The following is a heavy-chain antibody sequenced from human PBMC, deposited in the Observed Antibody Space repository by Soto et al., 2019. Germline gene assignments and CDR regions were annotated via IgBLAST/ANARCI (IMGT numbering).Heavy chain of an antibody. CDR1: GGSISSYY. J-gene: IGHJ6*02. CDR2: IYYSGST. V-gene: IGHV4-59*12. CDR3: ARGSDYDFYYYYGMDV. Sequence: PSETLSLTCTVSGGSISSYYWSWIRQPPGKGLEWIGYIYYSGSTNYNPSLKSRVTISVDTSKNQFSLKLSSVTAADTAVYYCARGSDYDFYYYYGMDVWGQGTTVTVSS. D-gene: IGHD3-22*01.